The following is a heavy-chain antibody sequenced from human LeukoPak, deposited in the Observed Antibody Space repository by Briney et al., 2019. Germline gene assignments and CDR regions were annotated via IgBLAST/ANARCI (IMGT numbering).Heavy chain of an antibody. CDR1: GGSISSYY. J-gene: IGHJ4*02. V-gene: IGHV4-59*08. D-gene: IGHD4-23*01. CDR2: IYYSGST. Sequence: SETLSLTCTVSGGSISSYYWSWLRQPPGKGLEWIGYIYYSGSTNYNPSLKSRVTISVDTSKNQFSLKLSSVTAADTVVYYCARHTTVVTPVDYWGQGTLVTVSS. CDR3: ARHTTVVTPVDY.